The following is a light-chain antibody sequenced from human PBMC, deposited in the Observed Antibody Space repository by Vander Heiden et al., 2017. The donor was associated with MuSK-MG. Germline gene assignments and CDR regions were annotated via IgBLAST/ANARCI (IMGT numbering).Light chain of an antibody. Sequence: EIVMTQSPATLSVSPGERATLSCRASQSVSSYLAWYQQKPGQAPRLLIYDASKRATGIPDRFSGSGSGTDFTLTISSLEPEDFAVYYWRQPATAFTFGHGTKLDMK. CDR1: QSVSSY. CDR2: DAS. CDR3: RQPATAFT. J-gene: IGKJ3*01. V-gene: IGKV3-11*01.